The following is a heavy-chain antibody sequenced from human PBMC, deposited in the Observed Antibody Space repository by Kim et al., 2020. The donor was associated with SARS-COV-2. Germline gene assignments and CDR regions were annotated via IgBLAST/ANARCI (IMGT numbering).Heavy chain of an antibody. J-gene: IGHJ3*02. CDR3: ARNGNYYDRYSTPAFDI. V-gene: IGHV4-31*02. Sequence: LKSRVTISVDTSKNQFSLKLSSVTAADTAVYYCARNGNYYDRYSTPAFDIWGQGTMVTVSS. D-gene: IGHD3-22*01.